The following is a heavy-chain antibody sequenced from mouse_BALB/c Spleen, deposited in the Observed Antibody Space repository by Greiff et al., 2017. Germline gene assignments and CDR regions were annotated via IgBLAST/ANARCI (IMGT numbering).Heavy chain of an antibody. D-gene: IGHD2-3*01. V-gene: IGHV3-2*02. CDR1: GYSITSDYA. J-gene: IGHJ3*01. CDR2: ISYSGST. Sequence: EVKVEESGPGLVKPSQSLSLTCTVTGYSITSDYAWNWIRQFPGNKLEWMGYISYSGSTSYNPSLKGRISIARDTSKNQFFLQLNSVTTEDTATYYCARRGIYDGYYRGFAYWGQGTLVTVSA. CDR3: ARRGIYDGYYRGFAY.